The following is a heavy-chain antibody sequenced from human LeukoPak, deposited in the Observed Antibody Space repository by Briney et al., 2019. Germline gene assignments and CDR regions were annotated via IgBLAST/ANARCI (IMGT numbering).Heavy chain of an antibody. CDR1: GFTFDDYA. Sequence: GGSLRLSCAASGFTFDDYAMHWVRQAPGKGLEWVSGISWNSGSIGYADSVKGRFTISRDNAKNSLYLQMNSLRAEDTALYYCAKVVGASWFDPWGQGTLVTVSS. D-gene: IGHD1-26*01. V-gene: IGHV3-9*01. CDR2: ISWNSGSI. J-gene: IGHJ5*02. CDR3: AKVVGASWFDP.